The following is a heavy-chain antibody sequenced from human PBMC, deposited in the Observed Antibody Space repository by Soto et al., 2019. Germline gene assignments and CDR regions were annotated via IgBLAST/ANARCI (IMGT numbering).Heavy chain of an antibody. CDR3: ASLLGIKFDY. V-gene: IGHV4-39*01. CDR1: GGSISSSSYY. J-gene: IGHJ4*02. Sequence: SETLSLTCTVSGGSISSSSYYWGWIRQPPGKGLEWIGTIYYSGTTNYNPSLKSRVTISVDTSQNQFSLKLNSLTAADTAVYYCASLLGIKFDYWGQGALVTVSS. D-gene: IGHD3-10*01. CDR2: IYYSGTT.